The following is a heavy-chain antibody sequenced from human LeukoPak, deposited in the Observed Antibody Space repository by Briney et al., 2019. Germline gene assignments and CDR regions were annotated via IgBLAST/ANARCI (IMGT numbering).Heavy chain of an antibody. D-gene: IGHD1-26*01. Sequence: KFQGRVTITRDTSASTAYMEVCSLRSEDTAMYYCARGDSGSFHNWFDPWGQGTPVTVSS. CDR3: ARGDSGSFHNWFDP. V-gene: IGHV1-3*01. J-gene: IGHJ5*02.